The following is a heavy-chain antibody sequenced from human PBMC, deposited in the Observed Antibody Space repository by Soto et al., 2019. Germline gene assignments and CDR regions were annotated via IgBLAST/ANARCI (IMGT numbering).Heavy chain of an antibody. V-gene: IGHV4-31*03. CDR3: ARSILSYDDY. J-gene: IGHJ4*02. CDR1: GGSISSGGFF. D-gene: IGHD5-18*01. Sequence: QVQLQESGPGLVKPSQTLSLTCTVSGGSISSGGFFCSWIRQHPGKGLEWIGYIYYTGNTYYNPSLQSRVNISLDASTNQFSLKLSSVTAADTAIYYCARSILSYDDYWGQGTLVTVSS. CDR2: IYYTGNT.